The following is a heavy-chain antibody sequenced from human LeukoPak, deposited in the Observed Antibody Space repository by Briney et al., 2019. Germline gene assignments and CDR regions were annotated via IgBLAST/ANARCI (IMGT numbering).Heavy chain of an antibody. CDR3: ARHDSYYDILTGPRVYYFDY. D-gene: IGHD3-9*01. Sequence: SETLSLACTVSGGSISSSSYYWGWIRQPPGKGLEWIGSIYYSGSTYYNPSLKSRVTISVDTSKNQFSLKLSSVTAADTAVYYCARHDSYYDILTGPRVYYFDYWGQGTLVTVSS. CDR2: IYYSGST. CDR1: GGSISSSSYY. J-gene: IGHJ4*02. V-gene: IGHV4-39*01.